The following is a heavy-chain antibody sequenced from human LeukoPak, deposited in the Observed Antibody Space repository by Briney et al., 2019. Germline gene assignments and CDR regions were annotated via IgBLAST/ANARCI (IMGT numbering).Heavy chain of an antibody. CDR3: ADPPSDF. CDR1: GFNFNSKW. Sequence: GGSLRLSCATSGFNFNSKWMTWVRQAPGKGLEWVANINQDGSEKYHGDSVKGRFTISRDNAKSSLFLEMSSLRAEDTAVYYCADPPSDFWGQGTLDCVSS. V-gene: IGHV3-7*01. CDR2: INQDGSEK. J-gene: IGHJ4*02.